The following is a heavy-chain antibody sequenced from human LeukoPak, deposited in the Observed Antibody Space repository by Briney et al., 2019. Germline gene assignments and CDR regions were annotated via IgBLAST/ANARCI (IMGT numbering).Heavy chain of an antibody. CDR1: GYTFTSYD. CDR2: MNPNSGNT. D-gene: IGHD2-2*01. CDR3: ARDCSSTSCVYYFDY. Sequence: ASVKVSCKASGYTFTSYDINWVRQATGQGLEWMGWMNPNSGNTGYAQKFQGRVTMTRNTSISTAYMDLSSLRSEDTAVYYCARDCSSTSCVYYFDYWGQGTLVTVSS. J-gene: IGHJ4*02. V-gene: IGHV1-8*01.